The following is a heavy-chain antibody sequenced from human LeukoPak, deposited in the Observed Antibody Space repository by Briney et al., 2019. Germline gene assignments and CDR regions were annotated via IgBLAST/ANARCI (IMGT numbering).Heavy chain of an antibody. CDR2: ISYDGSNK. Sequence: GGSLRLSCAASGFTFSSYAMHWVRQAPGKGLEWVAVISYDGSNKYYADSVKGRFTISRDKSKNTLYLQMNSLTAEDTAVYYCVKGAYDYLEIAYFDYWGQGTLVTVSS. J-gene: IGHJ4*02. V-gene: IGHV3-30*04. CDR3: VKGAYDYLEIAYFDY. D-gene: IGHD5-12*01. CDR1: GFTFSSYA.